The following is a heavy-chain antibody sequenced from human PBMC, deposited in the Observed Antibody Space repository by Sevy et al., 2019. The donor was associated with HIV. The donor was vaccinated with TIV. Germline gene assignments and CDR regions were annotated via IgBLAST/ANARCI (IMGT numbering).Heavy chain of an antibody. V-gene: IGHV3-48*03. J-gene: IGHJ4*02. Sequence: GGSLRLSCIASGFIFSNYEMNWVRQAPGKGLEWDSYITSSGSTKHYADSVKGRFTISRDNGKNSIYLQMNSLRAEDTAVYYCARATSYYDTSGPYFFDFWGQGTLVTVSS. CDR3: ARATSYYDTSGPYFFDF. CDR2: ITSSGSTK. CDR1: GFIFSNYE. D-gene: IGHD3-22*01.